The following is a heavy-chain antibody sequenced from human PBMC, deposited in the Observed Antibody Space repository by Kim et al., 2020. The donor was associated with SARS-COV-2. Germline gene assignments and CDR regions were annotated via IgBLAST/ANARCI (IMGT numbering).Heavy chain of an antibody. V-gene: IGHV1-8*01. CDR2: MNLNSGDT. CDR3: ARAPVGVGRCNCNTCYALVYYYLDV. J-gene: IGHJ6*03. CDR1: GYTFTNSE. D-gene: IGHD2-2*01. Sequence: ASVKVSCKASGYTFTNSEINWVRQASGQGLEWMGRMNLNSGDTNYAQQFQGRVSMTSNSGISTAYMELSSLRNEDTAVYYCARAPVGVGRCNCNTCYALVYYYLDVWGQGTTVIVSS.